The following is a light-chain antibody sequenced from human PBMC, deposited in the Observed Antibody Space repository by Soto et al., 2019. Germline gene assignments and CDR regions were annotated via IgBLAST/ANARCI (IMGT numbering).Light chain of an antibody. CDR3: TSYSSSGTFLYV. V-gene: IGLV2-14*01. CDR2: EVN. CDR1: GSDIGGYNY. J-gene: IGLJ1*01. Sequence: QSALTQPASVSGSPGQSITFSCTGTGSDIGGYNYVSWYQHHPGKAPKLIIYEVNNRPSGISDRFSGSKSGNTASLTISGLQAEDEADYFCTSYSSSGTFLYVFGTGTKVTVL.